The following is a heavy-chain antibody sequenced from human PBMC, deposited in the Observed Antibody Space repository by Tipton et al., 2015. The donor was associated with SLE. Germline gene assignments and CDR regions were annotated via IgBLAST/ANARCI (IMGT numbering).Heavy chain of an antibody. V-gene: IGHV4-4*07. D-gene: IGHD3-16*01. Sequence: TLSLTCTVSGGSISSYYWNWIRQAAGKGLEWIGRVYISGNTNYNPSVQSRVTISVDMSQSQFSLQLRSVTAADTAVYYCAKDVGGNSPFDSWGQGTLVTVSS. J-gene: IGHJ4*02. CDR1: GGSISSYY. CDR3: AKDVGGNSPFDS. CDR2: VYISGNT.